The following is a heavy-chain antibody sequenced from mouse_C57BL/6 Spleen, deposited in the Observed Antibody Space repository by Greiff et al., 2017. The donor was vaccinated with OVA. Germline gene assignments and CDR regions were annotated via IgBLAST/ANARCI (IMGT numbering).Heavy chain of an antibody. CDR2: IDPSDSYT. J-gene: IGHJ1*03. CDR3: ARVYYDYDRYFDV. D-gene: IGHD2-4*01. Sequence: VKLQQPGAELVKPGASVKLSCKASGYTFTSYWMQWVKQRPGQGLEWIGEIDPSDSYTNYNQKFKGKATLTVDTSSSTAYMQLSSLTSEDSAVYYCARVYYDYDRYFDVWGTGTTVTVSS. V-gene: IGHV1-50*01. CDR1: GYTFTSYW.